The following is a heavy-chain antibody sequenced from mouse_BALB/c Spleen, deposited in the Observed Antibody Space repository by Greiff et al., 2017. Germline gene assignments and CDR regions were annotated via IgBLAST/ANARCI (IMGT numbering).Heavy chain of an antibody. V-gene: IGHV1-87*01. CDR3: ASSYIAY. Sequence: VQLQQSGAELARPGASVKLSCKASGYTFTSYWMQWVKQRPGQGLEWIGAIYPGDGDTRYTQKFKGKATLTADKSSSTAYMQLSSLASEDSAVYYCASSYIAYWGQGTLVTVSA. J-gene: IGHJ3*01. CDR2: IYPGDGDT. D-gene: IGHD1-1*01. CDR1: GYTFTSYW.